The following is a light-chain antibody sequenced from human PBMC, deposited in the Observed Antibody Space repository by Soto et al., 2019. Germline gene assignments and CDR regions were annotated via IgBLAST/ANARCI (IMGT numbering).Light chain of an antibody. V-gene: IGLV1-47*01. J-gene: IGLJ2*01. CDR2: RNN. CDR1: SSNIGSNY. Sequence: QSVLTQPPSASGTPGQRVTISCSGSSSNIGSNYVYWYQQLPGTAPKLLIYRNNQRPSGVPDRFSGSKSGTSASLAISGLRSEDEADYYCAAGDAHVVFGGGTKLTVL. CDR3: AAGDAHVV.